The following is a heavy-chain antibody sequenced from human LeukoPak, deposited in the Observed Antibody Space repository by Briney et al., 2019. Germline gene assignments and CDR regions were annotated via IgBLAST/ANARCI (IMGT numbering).Heavy chain of an antibody. D-gene: IGHD3-16*01. J-gene: IGHJ4*02. CDR1: GGTFSSYA. CDR2: IIPIFGTA. CDR3: AREARLRLGELLV. Sequence: SVKVSCKASGGTFSSYAISWVRQAPGQGLEWMGGIIPIFGTANYAQKFQGRVTITADESTSTAYMELSSLRSEDTAVYYCAREARLRLGELLVWGQGTLVTVSS. V-gene: IGHV1-69*13.